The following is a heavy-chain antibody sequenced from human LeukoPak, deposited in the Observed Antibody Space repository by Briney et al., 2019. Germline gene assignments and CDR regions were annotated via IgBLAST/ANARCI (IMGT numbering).Heavy chain of an antibody. V-gene: IGHV3-21*01. CDR1: GFTFSSYS. Sequence: GGSLRLSCAASGFTFSSYSMNWVRQAPGKGLEWVSSISSSSSYIYYADSVKGRFTISRDNAKNSLYLQMNSLRAEDTAVYYCAREMYYYDRVGDAFDIWGQGTTVTVSS. J-gene: IGHJ3*02. D-gene: IGHD3-22*01. CDR2: ISSSSSYI. CDR3: AREMYYYDRVGDAFDI.